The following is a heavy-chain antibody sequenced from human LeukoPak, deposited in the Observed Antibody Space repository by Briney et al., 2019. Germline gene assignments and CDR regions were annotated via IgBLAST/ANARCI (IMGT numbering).Heavy chain of an antibody. V-gene: IGHV3-30-3*01. CDR2: ISYDGSNK. CDR1: GFTFSSYA. CDR3: ASPINSSGWLSDAFDI. D-gene: IGHD6-19*01. Sequence: GGSLRLSCAASGFTFSSYAMHWVRQAPGKVLEWVAVISYDGSNKYYADSVKGRFTISRDNSKNTLYLQMNSLRAEDTAVYYCASPINSSGWLSDAFDIWGQGTMVTVSS. J-gene: IGHJ3*02.